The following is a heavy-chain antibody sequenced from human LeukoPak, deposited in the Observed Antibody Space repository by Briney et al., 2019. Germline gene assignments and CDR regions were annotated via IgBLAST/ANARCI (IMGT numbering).Heavy chain of an antibody. CDR2: INQDGSEK. V-gene: IGHV3-7*01. CDR3: AKDNHYYDRSTYYYYFDY. D-gene: IGHD3-22*01. Sequence: GGPLRLSCVASGFTFGNYWMSWVRQAPGKGLEWVANINQDGSEKYYVDSVKGRFTISRDNAKNSLYLQMNSLRAEDTAVYYCAKDNHYYDRSTYYYYFDYWGQGTLVTVSS. J-gene: IGHJ4*02. CDR1: GFTFGNYW.